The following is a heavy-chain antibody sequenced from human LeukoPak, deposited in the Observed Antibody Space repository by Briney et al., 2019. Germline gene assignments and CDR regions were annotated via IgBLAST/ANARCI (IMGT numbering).Heavy chain of an antibody. CDR3: ARESSGWYLDY. Sequence: SETLSLTCTVSGGPISGYYWTWIRQPPGKGLEWIGYISYSGSANYNPSLKSRVTISVDTSTNQFSLKLSSVAAADTAVYYCARESSGWYLDYWGQGTLVTVSS. J-gene: IGHJ4*02. V-gene: IGHV4-59*01. D-gene: IGHD6-19*01. CDR1: GGPISGYY. CDR2: ISYSGSA.